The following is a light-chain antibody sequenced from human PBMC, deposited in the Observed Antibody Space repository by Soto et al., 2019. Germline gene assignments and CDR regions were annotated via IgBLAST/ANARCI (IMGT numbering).Light chain of an antibody. V-gene: IGKV3D-15*01. CDR1: QSVSRK. J-gene: IGKJ1*01. Sequence: EIVMTQSPATLSVSPGERATLSCRASQSVSRKLAWYQQTRGQAPRLLIYGASNRATGIPDRFSGSGSGTDFTLTITRLEPEDFAMYYCQRYDSLRTFGQGTKVDIK. CDR2: GAS. CDR3: QRYDSLRT.